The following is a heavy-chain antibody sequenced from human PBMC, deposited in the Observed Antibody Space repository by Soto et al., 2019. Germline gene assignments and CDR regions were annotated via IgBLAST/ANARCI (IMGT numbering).Heavy chain of an antibody. V-gene: IGHV3-30*18. D-gene: IGHD6-19*01. CDR2: ISYDGSNK. CDR3: ANAARHLAVAEPYYYYGMDV. J-gene: IGHJ6*02. CDR1: GFTFSSYG. Sequence: QVQLVESGGGVVQPGRSLRLSCAASGFTFSSYGMHWVRQAPGKGLEWVGVISYDGSNKYYADSVKGRFTISRDNSKNTLYLQMHSLRAEDTAVYYCANAARHLAVAEPYYYYGMDVWGQGTTVTVSS.